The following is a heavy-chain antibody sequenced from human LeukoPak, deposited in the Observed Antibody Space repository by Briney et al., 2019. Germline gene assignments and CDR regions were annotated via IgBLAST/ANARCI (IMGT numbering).Heavy chain of an antibody. V-gene: IGHV4-39*01. D-gene: IGHD3-10*01. CDR2: IYYSGST. Sequence: NPSETLSLTCTVSGGSISSSSYYWGWIRQPPGKGLEWIGSIYYSGSTYYNPSLKSRVTISVDTSKNQFSLKLSSVTAADTAVYYCARQDYYGSGSYGTPDAFDIWGQGTMVTVSS. CDR1: GGSISSSSYY. J-gene: IGHJ3*02. CDR3: ARQDYYGSGSYGTPDAFDI.